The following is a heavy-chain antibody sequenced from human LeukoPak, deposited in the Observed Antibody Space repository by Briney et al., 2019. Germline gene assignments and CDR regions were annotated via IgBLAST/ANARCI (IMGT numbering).Heavy chain of an antibody. J-gene: IGHJ4*02. Sequence: GGSLRLSCAASGFTFSSFDMNWVRHAPGEGRVWVSIISGGGDNTYYTDSVKGRFTISRDNSKNTLFLQMNSLRAEDTAVYYCAKPAYGDYDREFDYWGQGNLVTVSS. D-gene: IGHD4-17*01. V-gene: IGHV3-23*01. CDR1: GFTFSSFD. CDR3: AKPAYGDYDREFDY. CDR2: ISGGGDNT.